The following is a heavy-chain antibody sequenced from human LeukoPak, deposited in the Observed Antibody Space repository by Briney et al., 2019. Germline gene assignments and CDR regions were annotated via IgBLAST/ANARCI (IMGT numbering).Heavy chain of an antibody. V-gene: IGHV4-38-2*02. J-gene: IGHJ4*02. CDR2: IYHSGST. CDR1: GYSVSSGYY. CDR3: ARVRGYCSSTICYRYYFDY. D-gene: IGHD2-2*01. Sequence: SETLSLTCTVSGYSVSSGYYWGWIRPPPGKGLEWIGTIYHSGSTYYKPSLKSRVTISVDTSKNQFSLKLTSVTAADTAVYYCARVRGYCSSTICYRYYFDYWGQGTLVTVSS.